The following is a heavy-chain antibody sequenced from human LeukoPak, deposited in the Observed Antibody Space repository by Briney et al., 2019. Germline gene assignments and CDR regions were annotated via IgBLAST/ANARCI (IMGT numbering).Heavy chain of an antibody. V-gene: IGHV3-48*02. CDR1: ALRLGSYS. CDR3: ARVLLERPGIDSFDM. CDR2: INSASYTI. Sequence: PGVSLRLSCGTSALRLGSYSMYWVCQAPGKGLEWVSHINSASYTIYYADSVRGRFTISRDNAGNSLYLQMSSLRDEDTAVYYCARVLLERPGIDSFDMWGQGTMVTVSS. J-gene: IGHJ3*02. D-gene: IGHD1-1*01.